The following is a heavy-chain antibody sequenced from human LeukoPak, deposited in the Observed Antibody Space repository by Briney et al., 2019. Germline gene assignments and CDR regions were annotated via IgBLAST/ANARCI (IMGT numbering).Heavy chain of an antibody. Sequence: PSETLSLTCTVSGGSISSSSYYWGWIRQPPGKGLEWIGSIYYSGSTYYNPSLKSRVTISVDTSKNRFSLKLSSVTAADTAVYYCARDPGIAVAGFDYWGQGTLVTVSS. CDR3: ARDPGIAVAGFDY. J-gene: IGHJ4*02. V-gene: IGHV4-39*02. D-gene: IGHD6-19*01. CDR1: GGSISSSSYY. CDR2: IYYSGST.